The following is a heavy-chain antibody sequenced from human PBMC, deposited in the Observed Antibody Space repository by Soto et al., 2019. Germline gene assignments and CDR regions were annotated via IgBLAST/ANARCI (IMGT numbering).Heavy chain of an antibody. Sequence: PGGYLSPSCATTGFTFSILAMTWVGHAPGKGLGWVSVSTGSGGGTYYTASVKGRVTSSRDKPKNTVFRQMNGLTTEDTSVYFCAKEVDPCSSYLCAGHWGQGTLVTGSS. V-gene: IGHV3-23*01. D-gene: IGHD2-2*01. CDR2: STGSGGGT. CDR3: AKEVDPCSSYLCAGH. CDR1: GFTFSILA. J-gene: IGHJ4*02.